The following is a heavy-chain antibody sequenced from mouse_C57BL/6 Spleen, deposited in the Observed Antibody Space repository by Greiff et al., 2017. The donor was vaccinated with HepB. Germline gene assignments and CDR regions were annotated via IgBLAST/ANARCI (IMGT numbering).Heavy chain of an antibody. CDR3: TDDGPYYYAMDY. D-gene: IGHD2-3*01. J-gene: IGHJ4*01. CDR1: GFTFSNYW. V-gene: IGHV6-3*01. CDR2: IRLKSDNYAT. Sequence: EVQVVESGGGLVQPGGSMKLSCVASGFTFSNYWMNWVRQSPEKGLEWVAQIRLKSDNYATHYAESVKGRFTISRDDSKSSVYLQMNNLRAEDTGIYYCTDDGPYYYAMDYWGQGTSVTVSS.